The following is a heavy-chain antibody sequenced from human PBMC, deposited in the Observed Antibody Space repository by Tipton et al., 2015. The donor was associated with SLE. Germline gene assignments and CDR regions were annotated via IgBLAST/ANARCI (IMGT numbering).Heavy chain of an antibody. CDR2: IYYSGST. V-gene: IGHV4-59*13. J-gene: IGHJ3*02. CDR1: GGSISSYY. CDR3: ARDSPGDFDWFDAFDI. Sequence: GLVKPSETLSLTCTVSGGSISSYYWSWIRQPPGKGLEWIGYIYYSGSTNYNPSLKSRVTISVDTSKDQFSLKLSSVTTADTAVYYCARDSPGDFDWFDAFDIWGQGTMVTVSS. D-gene: IGHD3-9*01.